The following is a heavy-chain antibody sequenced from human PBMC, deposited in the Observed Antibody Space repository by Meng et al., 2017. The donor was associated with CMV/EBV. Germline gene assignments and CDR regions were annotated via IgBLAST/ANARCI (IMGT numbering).Heavy chain of an antibody. CDR3: ARVLGLRLTGGFDY. J-gene: IGHJ4*02. D-gene: IGHD3-9*01. Sequence: ASAKVSCKASGYTFTGYYMHWVRQAPGQGLEWMGWINPNSGGTNYAQKFQGRVTMTRDTSISTAYMELSRLRSDDTAVYYCARVLGLRLTGGFDYWGQGTLVTVSS. CDR1: GYTFTGYY. V-gene: IGHV1-2*02. CDR2: INPNSGGT.